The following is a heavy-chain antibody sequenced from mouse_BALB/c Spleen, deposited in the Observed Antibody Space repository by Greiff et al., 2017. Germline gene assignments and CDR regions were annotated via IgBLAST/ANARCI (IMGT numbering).Heavy chain of an antibody. Sequence: LVKTGASVKISCKASGYSFTGYYMHWVKQSHGKSLEWIGYISCYNGATSYNQKFKGKATFTVDTSSSTAYMQFNSLTSEDSAVYYCARSDVNFWYFDVWGAGTTVTVSS. J-gene: IGHJ1*01. V-gene: IGHV1S34*01. CDR2: ISCYNGAT. CDR1: GYSFTGYY. CDR3: ARSDVNFWYFDV. D-gene: IGHD2-1*01.